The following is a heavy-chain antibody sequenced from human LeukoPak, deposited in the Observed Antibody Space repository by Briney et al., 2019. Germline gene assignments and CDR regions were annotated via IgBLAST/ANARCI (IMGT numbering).Heavy chain of an antibody. D-gene: IGHD3-10*01. CDR2: ISSSGSTI. CDR1: GFTFSSYE. Sequence: GGSLRLSCAASGFTFSSYEMNWVRQAPGKGLEWVSYISSSGSTIYYADSVKGRFTISRDNAKNSLYLQMNGLRAEDTAVYYCAAYYGGKLQDIDYWGQGTLVTVSS. CDR3: AAYYGGKLQDIDY. J-gene: IGHJ4*02. V-gene: IGHV3-48*03.